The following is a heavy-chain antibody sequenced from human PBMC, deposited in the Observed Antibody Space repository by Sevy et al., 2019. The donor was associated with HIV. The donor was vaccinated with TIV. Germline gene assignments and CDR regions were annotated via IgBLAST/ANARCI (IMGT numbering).Heavy chain of an antibody. CDR1: GGSISSYY. D-gene: IGHD6-6*01. V-gene: IGHV4-59*01. Sequence: SENLSLTCTVSGGSISSYYWSWIRQPPGKGLEWIGYIYYSGSTNYNPSLKSRVTISVDTSKNQFSLKLSSVTAADTAVYYCARASSSAYYYYGMDVWGQGTTVTVSS. CDR3: ARASSSAYYYYGMDV. J-gene: IGHJ6*02. CDR2: IYYSGST.